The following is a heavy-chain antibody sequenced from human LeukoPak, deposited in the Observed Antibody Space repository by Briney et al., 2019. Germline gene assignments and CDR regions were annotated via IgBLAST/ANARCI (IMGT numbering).Heavy chain of an antibody. CDR2: ISSSGSTI. Sequence: HPGGSLRLSCAASGFTFSSYEMNWVRQAPGKGLEWVSYISSSGSTIYYADSVKGRFTISRDNAMNPLYLQMNSLRAEDTAVYYCARDYCSSTSCYLYYYYGMDVWGQGTTVTVSS. CDR1: GFTFSSYE. J-gene: IGHJ6*02. V-gene: IGHV3-48*03. CDR3: ARDYCSSTSCYLYYYYGMDV. D-gene: IGHD2-2*01.